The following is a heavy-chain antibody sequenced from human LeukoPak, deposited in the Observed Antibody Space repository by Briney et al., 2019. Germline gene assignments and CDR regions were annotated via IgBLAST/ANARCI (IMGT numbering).Heavy chain of an antibody. CDR2: IYYSGST. D-gene: IGHD5-24*01. J-gene: IGHJ4*02. V-gene: IGHV4-61*01. CDR1: GGSVSSGSYY. Sequence: PSETLSLTCAVSGGSVSSGSYYWSWIRQPPGKGLEWIGYIYYSGSTNYNPSLKSRVTISVDTSKNQFSLKPSSVTAADTAVYYCARGSRDGYKFDYWGQGTLVTVSS. CDR3: ARGSRDGYKFDY.